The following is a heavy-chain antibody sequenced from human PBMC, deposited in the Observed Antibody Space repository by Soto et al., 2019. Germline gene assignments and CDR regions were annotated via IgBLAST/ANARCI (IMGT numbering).Heavy chain of an antibody. V-gene: IGHV1-18*01. Sequence: ASVKVSCKASGYTFASYGSRWVRQAPGQGLEWMGWINAYNGNTNYAQKFQGRVTMTRDTSISTAYMELSRLRSDDTAVYYCAREAEYCSSTSCYLDYWGQGTLVTVSS. J-gene: IGHJ4*02. D-gene: IGHD2-2*01. CDR1: GYTFASYG. CDR2: INAYNGNT. CDR3: AREAEYCSSTSCYLDY.